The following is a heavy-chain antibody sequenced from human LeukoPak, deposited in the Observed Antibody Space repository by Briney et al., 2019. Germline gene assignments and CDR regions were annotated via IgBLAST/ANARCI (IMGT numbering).Heavy chain of an antibody. D-gene: IGHD4-23*01. CDR1: GFTFSSYW. CDR3: ARGYGGNPFDY. Sequence: GGSLRLSCAASGFTFSSYWMSWVRQAPGKGLEWVANIKQDGSEKYYVDSVKGRFTISRDNSKNTLYLQMNSLRAEDTAVYYCARGYGGNPFDYWGQGTLVTVSS. CDR2: IKQDGSEK. J-gene: IGHJ4*02. V-gene: IGHV3-7*04.